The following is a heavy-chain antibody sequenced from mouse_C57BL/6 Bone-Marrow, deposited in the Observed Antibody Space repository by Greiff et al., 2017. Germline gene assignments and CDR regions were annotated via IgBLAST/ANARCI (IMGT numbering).Heavy chain of an antibody. D-gene: IGHD2-4*01. Sequence: QVQLQQSGPELVRPGASVKISCKAPGYTFTSHWMQWVRQRPGQGLEWIGEIFPGSGSTYYNEKFKGKATLPVDTSSSTAYMQLSSLTSEDSAVYFCGRWEYDYALAWFAYWGQGTLVTVSA. CDR3: GRWEYDYALAWFAY. CDR1: GYTFTSHW. CDR2: IFPGSGST. J-gene: IGHJ3*01. V-gene: IGHV1-56*01.